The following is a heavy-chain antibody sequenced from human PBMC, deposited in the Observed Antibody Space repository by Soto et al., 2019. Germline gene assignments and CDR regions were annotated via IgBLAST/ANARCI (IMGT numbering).Heavy chain of an antibody. CDR2: INPDNGNT. Sequence: ASVKVSCKASGYTFTRYTMNWVRQAPGQRLEWMGWINPDNGNTKSSQKFQDRVIITRDTSASTAYMDLSSLRSEDTAVYYCARGIATGQLDPWGQGTLATVSS. CDR3: ARGIATGQLDP. CDR1: GYTFTRYT. V-gene: IGHV1-3*01. D-gene: IGHD2-15*01. J-gene: IGHJ5*02.